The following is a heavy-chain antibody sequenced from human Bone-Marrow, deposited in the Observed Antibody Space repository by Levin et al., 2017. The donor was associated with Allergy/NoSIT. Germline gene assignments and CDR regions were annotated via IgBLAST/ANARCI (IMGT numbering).Heavy chain of an antibody. Sequence: SGGSLRLSCVVSGFTSGSYWMSWVRQAPGKGPEWVATIKQDGIEKHYVDSVKGRFTISRDNAKNSVYLQMDSLRDEDTAVYYCATANRLPGWFGPWGQGILVIVSS. CDR3: ATANRLPGWFGP. CDR1: GFTSGSYW. V-gene: IGHV3-7*03. CDR2: IKQDGIEK. J-gene: IGHJ5*02.